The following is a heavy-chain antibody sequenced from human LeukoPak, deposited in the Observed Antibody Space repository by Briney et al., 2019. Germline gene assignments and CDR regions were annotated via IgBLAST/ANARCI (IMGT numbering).Heavy chain of an antibody. J-gene: IGHJ4*02. CDR1: GFTFASYS. D-gene: IGHD1-1*01. CDR2: ISGDSTYI. Sequence: TGGSLRLSCAASGFTFASYSMNWVRRAPGKGLEWVPSISGDSTYIYNAGSVKGRFTISRDNAQASLYLQMISLRADDTAVYYCARVSGRLERQSDLDYWGQGTLVIVSS. V-gene: IGHV3-21*01. CDR3: ARVSGRLERQSDLDY.